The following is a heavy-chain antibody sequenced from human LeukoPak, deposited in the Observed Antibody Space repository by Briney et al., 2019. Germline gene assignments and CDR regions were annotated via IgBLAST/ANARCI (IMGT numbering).Heavy chain of an antibody. Sequence: PGGSLRLSCAASGFTFSDYSMNWVRQAPGKGLEWVSSITSSSTYIYYGDSVKGRFTISRDNAKDSLYLQMNSLRAEDTAVYYCARDYGDYLEHFQHWGQGTLVTVSS. CDR3: ARDYGDYLEHFQH. J-gene: IGHJ1*01. CDR2: ITSSSTYI. V-gene: IGHV3-21*01. D-gene: IGHD4-17*01. CDR1: GFTFSDYS.